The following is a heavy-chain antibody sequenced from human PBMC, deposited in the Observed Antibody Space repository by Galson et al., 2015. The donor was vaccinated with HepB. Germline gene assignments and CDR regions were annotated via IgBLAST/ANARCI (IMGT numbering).Heavy chain of an antibody. D-gene: IGHD1-26*01. J-gene: IGHJ6*02. CDR1: GFTFSSYG. V-gene: IGHV3-33*01. Sequence: SLRLSCAASGFTFSSYGMHWVRQAPGKGLEWVAVIWYDGSNKYYADSVKGRFTISRDNSKNTLYLQMNSLRAEDTAVYYCARDLLVGSGHYYGMDVWGQGTTVTVSS. CDR3: ARDLLVGSGHYYGMDV. CDR2: IWYDGSNK.